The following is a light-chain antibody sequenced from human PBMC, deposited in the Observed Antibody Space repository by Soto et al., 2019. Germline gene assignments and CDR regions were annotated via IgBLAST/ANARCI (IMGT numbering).Light chain of an antibody. CDR3: AAWDDSLEVE. Sequence: QSVLTQPPSASGTPGQRVTISCSGSSSKIGSNYVYWYQQLPGTAPKLLIYRNNQRPSGVPDRFSGSNSGTSASLAISGLRSGDEADYFCAAWDDSLEVEFGGGTKVTVL. CDR1: SSKIGSNY. V-gene: IGLV1-47*01. J-gene: IGLJ2*01. CDR2: RNN.